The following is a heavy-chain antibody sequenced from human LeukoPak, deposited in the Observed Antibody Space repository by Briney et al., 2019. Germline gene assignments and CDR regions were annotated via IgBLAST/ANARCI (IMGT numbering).Heavy chain of an antibody. D-gene: IGHD3-9*01. Sequence: PSETLSLTRTVSGGSISSSSYYWGWIRQPPGKGLEWIGSIYYSGSTYYNPSLKSRVTISVDTSKNQFSLKLSSVTAADTAVYYCARLAYYYDILTGYYNWGSSVPSYYFDYWGQGTLVTVSS. V-gene: IGHV4-39*01. CDR2: IYYSGST. CDR3: ARLAYYYDILTGYYNWGSSVPSYYFDY. J-gene: IGHJ4*02. CDR1: GGSISSSSYY.